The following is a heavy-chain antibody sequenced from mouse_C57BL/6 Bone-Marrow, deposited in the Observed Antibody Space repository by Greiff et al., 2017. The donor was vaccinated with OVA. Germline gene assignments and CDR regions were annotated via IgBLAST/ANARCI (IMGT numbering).Heavy chain of an antibody. D-gene: IGHD1-1*01. V-gene: IGHV1-59*01. J-gene: IGHJ2*02. CDR2: IAPSDSYI. Sequence: QVQLQHPGAELVRPGTSVKLSCKASGYTFTNYWMHWVKQRPGQGLEWIGVIAPSDSYINYNQKFKGRSTLTVDTSSSTAYMHLSSLTSEDSAVYYCANYGSRLYLHYWGQGTSLTVSS. CDR1: GYTFTNYW. CDR3: ANYGSRLYLHY.